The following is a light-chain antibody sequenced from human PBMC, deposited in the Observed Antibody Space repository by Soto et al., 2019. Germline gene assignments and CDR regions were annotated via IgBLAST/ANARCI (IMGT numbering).Light chain of an antibody. V-gene: IGLV1-40*01. CDR1: SSNIGAGYD. CDR3: QSYDSSLSGWV. Sequence: QSVLTQPPSGSGAPGQRVTISFTWSSSNIGAGYDVNWYQQLPGTAPKLLIYGNSNRPSGVPDRFSGSKSGTSASLAITGLQAEDEADYYGQSYDSSLSGWVFGGGTKLTVL. CDR2: GNS. J-gene: IGLJ3*02.